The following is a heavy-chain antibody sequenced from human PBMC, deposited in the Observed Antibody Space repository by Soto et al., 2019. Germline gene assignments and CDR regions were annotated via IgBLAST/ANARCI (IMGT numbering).Heavy chain of an antibody. CDR2: ISSSSSYI. J-gene: IGHJ4*02. V-gene: IGHV3-21*01. Sequence: GGSLRLACAASGFSFSSYSMNWVRQAQGQGMEWVSSISSSSSYIYNADSMKGRFTITRDNAENSLFLQMNSLGAEDTAVYCCARDRRGRSCSSFDYWGQGTLVTVSS. CDR1: GFSFSSYS. D-gene: IGHD2-15*01. CDR3: ARDRRGRSCSSFDY.